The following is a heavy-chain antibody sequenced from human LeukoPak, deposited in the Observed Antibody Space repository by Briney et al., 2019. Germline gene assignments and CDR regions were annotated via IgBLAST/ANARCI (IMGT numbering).Heavy chain of an antibody. CDR1: GGTFSSYA. D-gene: IGHD4-17*01. V-gene: IGHV1-69*13. CDR3: ARDVVDYGDYGDY. CDR2: IIPIFGTA. J-gene: IGHJ4*02. Sequence: SVKVSCKASGGTFSSYAISWVRQAPGQGLEWMGGIIPIFGTANYAQKFQGRVTITADESTSTAYLELSSLRSEDTAVYYCARDVVDYGDYGDYWGQGTLVTVSS.